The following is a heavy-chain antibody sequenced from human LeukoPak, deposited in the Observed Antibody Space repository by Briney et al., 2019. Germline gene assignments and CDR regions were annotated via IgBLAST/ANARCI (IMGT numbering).Heavy chain of an antibody. Sequence: PSETLSLTCTVSNGSISSGSYYWSWIRQPAGEGLEWIGRIYPSGSTKYNPSLKSRVTISLDTSKNQFSLKLSSVTAADTAVYYCARVSGYDWESFYDYWGQGTLVTVSS. CDR2: IYPSGST. J-gene: IGHJ4*02. D-gene: IGHD5-12*01. V-gene: IGHV4-61*02. CDR1: NGSISSGSYY. CDR3: ARVSGYDWESFYDY.